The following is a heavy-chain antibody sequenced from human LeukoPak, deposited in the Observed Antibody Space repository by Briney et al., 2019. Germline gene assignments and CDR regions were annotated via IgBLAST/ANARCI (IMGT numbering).Heavy chain of an antibody. Sequence: SETLSLTCTVPGVSISSYYWSWIRQPAGKGLEWIGRIYTSGSTNYNPSLKSRVTMSVDTSKNQFSLKLSSVTAADTAVYYCARSYSSGWYGDYFDYWGQGTLVTVSS. D-gene: IGHD6-19*01. CDR3: ARSYSSGWYGDYFDY. CDR1: GVSISSYY. CDR2: IYTSGST. V-gene: IGHV4-4*07. J-gene: IGHJ4*02.